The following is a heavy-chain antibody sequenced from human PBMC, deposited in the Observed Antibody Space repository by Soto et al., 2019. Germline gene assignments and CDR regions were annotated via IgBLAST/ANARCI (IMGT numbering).Heavy chain of an antibody. D-gene: IGHD1-26*01. CDR3: VAEVGPRNFGH. CDR2: ISYDGSYQ. J-gene: IGHJ5*02. V-gene: IGHV3-30*03. CDR1: GFTFRSHA. Sequence: GGSLRLSCAASGFTFRSHAMHWVRQAPGKGLEWVAMISYDGSYQNYVDSVKGRFTISRDNSQSTVFLQMSSLSPEDTAFYFCVAEVGPRNFGHWGQGTLVPVSS.